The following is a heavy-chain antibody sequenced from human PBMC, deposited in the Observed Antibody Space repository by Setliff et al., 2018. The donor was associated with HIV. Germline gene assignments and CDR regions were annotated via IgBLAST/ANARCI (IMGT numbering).Heavy chain of an antibody. V-gene: IGHV4-38-2*01. CDR2: IYHSGSS. J-gene: IGHJ4*02. D-gene: IGHD4-17*01. CDR1: GYSISSGYY. CDR3: ARVRQVSDYGDYDYYFDY. Sequence: PSETLSLTCAASGYSISSGYYWGWIRQPPGKGLEWIGSIYHSGSSYYNPSLKSRVTISVDTSKNQFSLKLSSVTAADTAVYYCARVRQVSDYGDYDYYFDYWGQGALVTSPQ.